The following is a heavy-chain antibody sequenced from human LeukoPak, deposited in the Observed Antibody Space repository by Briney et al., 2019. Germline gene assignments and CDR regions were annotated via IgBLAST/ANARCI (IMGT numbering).Heavy chain of an antibody. Sequence: ASVKVSCKASGYTFTGYYMHWVRQAPGQGLEWMGWINPNSGGTNYAQKFQGRVTMTRDTSISTAYMELSRLRSDDTAVYYCAKVKYGGNSFAFDIWGQGTMVTVSS. J-gene: IGHJ3*02. V-gene: IGHV1-2*02. CDR2: INPNSGGT. D-gene: IGHD4-23*01. CDR3: AKVKYGGNSFAFDI. CDR1: GYTFTGYY.